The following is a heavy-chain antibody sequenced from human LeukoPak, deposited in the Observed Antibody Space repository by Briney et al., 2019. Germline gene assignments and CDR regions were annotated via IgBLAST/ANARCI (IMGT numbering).Heavy chain of an antibody. CDR2: IYPGDSDT. CDR1: GYRFTSYW. J-gene: IGHJ4*02. CDR3: AGSMARGVIIPDY. D-gene: IGHD3-10*01. Sequence: GESLKISFKGSGYRFTSYWIGWVRQMPGKGLEWMGIIYPGDSDTRYSPSFQGQVTISADKSISTAYLQWSSLKASDTAMYYCAGSMARGVIIPDYWGQGTLVTVSS. V-gene: IGHV5-51*01.